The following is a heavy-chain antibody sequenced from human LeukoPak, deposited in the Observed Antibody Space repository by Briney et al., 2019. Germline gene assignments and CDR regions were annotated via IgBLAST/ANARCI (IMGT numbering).Heavy chain of an antibody. CDR2: ISSNGAST. V-gene: IGHV3-64*01. CDR1: GFTFSTYA. D-gene: IGHD4-17*01. CDR3: ARGGRGDAGDY. Sequence: GGSLRLSCAASGFTFSTYAMHWVRQAPGKGLEYVSAISSNGASTYYTNSVKGRFTISRDNSKNTLYLQMGSLRTEDLAVYYFARGGRGDAGDYWGQGTLVTVSS. J-gene: IGHJ4*02.